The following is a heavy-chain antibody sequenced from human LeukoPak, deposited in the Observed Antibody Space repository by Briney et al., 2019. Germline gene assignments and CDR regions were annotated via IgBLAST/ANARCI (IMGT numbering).Heavy chain of an antibody. CDR1: RFPVSSNY. D-gene: IGHD3-22*01. V-gene: IGHV3-53*01. Sequence: GSLSLSCAASRFPVSSNYMSWVRQAPGKGLEWVSVIYSGGSTYYADSVKGRFTISRDNSKNTLYLQMNSLRAEDTAVYYCARETYYYDSSGYGSAFDIWGQGTMVTVSS. J-gene: IGHJ3*02. CDR3: ARETYYYDSSGYGSAFDI. CDR2: IYSGGST.